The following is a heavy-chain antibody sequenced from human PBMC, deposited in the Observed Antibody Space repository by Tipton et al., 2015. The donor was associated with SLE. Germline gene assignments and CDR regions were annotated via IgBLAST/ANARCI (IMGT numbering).Heavy chain of an antibody. J-gene: IGHJ4*02. CDR2: IYYSGST. Sequence: TLSLTCAVYGGSFSGYYWSWIRQPPGKGLEWIGYIYYSGSTNYNPSLKSRVTISVDTSKNQFSLKLSSVTAADTAVYYCASSVDTAMATGYWGQGTLVTVSS. V-gene: IGHV4-59*08. D-gene: IGHD5-18*01. CDR3: ASSVDTAMATGY. CDR1: GGSFSGYY.